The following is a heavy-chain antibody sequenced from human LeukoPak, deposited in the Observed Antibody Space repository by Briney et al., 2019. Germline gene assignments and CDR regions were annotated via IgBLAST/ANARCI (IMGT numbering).Heavy chain of an antibody. V-gene: IGHV3-21*01. Sequence: GGSLRLSCAASGFTFSSYSMNWVSQAPGKGLEWVSSISSSSSYIYYADSVKGRFTISRDNAKNSLYLQMNSLRAEDTAVYYCARDSSSGWYSFDYWGQGTLVTVSS. CDR1: GFTFSSYS. CDR2: ISSSSSYI. CDR3: ARDSSSGWYSFDY. D-gene: IGHD6-19*01. J-gene: IGHJ4*02.